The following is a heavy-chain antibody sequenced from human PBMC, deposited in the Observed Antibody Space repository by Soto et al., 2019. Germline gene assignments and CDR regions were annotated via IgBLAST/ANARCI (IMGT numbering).Heavy chain of an antibody. CDR1: GGSVSSGSYY. Sequence: PSETLSLTCTVSGGSVSSGSYYWSWIRQPPGKGLEWIGYIYYSGSTNYNPSLKSRVTISVDTSKNQFSLKLSSATAADTAVYYCARDLIRYFILTGDGDYCYGMDVWAQGNTVTVSS. V-gene: IGHV4-61*01. J-gene: IGHJ6*01. D-gene: IGHD3-9*01. CDR3: ARDLIRYFILTGDGDYCYGMDV. CDR2: IYYSGST.